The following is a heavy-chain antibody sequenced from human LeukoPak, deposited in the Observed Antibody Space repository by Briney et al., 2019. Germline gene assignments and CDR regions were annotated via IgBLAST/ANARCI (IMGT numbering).Heavy chain of an antibody. CDR1: GGTFSSYA. V-gene: IGHV1-69*13. D-gene: IGHD3-10*01. CDR3: ARGPYYYGSGSYRDKYYFDY. Sequence: SVKVSCKASGGTFSSYAISWVRQAPGQGLEWVGGIIPIFGTANYAQKFQGRVTITADESTSTAYMELSSLRSEDTAVYYCARGPYYYGSGSYRDKYYFDYWGQGTLVTVSS. CDR2: IIPIFGTA. J-gene: IGHJ4*02.